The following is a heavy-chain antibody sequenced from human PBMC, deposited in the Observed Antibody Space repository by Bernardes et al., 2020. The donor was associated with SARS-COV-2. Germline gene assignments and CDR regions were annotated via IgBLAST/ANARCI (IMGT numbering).Heavy chain of an antibody. CDR3: GTLSGFLQPGVAST. CDR1: GYSINGPYY. J-gene: IGHJ5*02. CDR2: VYHTGST. Sequence: SEPLSLTCAVSGYSINGPYYWGWIRQPPGKGLQWIGSVYHTGSTTYNPSLKTRVTISVDTAKNQFSLKLTSVTAADTAMYYCGTLSGFLQPGVASTWGQGTLVTVSS. V-gene: IGHV4-38-2*01. D-gene: IGHD3-10*01.